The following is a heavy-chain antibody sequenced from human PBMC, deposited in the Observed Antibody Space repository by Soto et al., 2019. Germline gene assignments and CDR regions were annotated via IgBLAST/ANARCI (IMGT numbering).Heavy chain of an antibody. CDR3: VRGGIAGNWFDP. CDR2: IFHSGST. Sequence: QVQLQESGPGLVKPSQPLSLTCSVSGASITSGGFYWSGIRNHPEKGLEWIAYIFHSGSTDFNPSLKGRIIISADTSKNQFSLKLTSVTAADTAVYYCVRGGIAGNWFDPWGQGTLVTVSS. D-gene: IGHD6-13*01. V-gene: IGHV4-31*03. J-gene: IGHJ5*02. CDR1: GASITSGGFY.